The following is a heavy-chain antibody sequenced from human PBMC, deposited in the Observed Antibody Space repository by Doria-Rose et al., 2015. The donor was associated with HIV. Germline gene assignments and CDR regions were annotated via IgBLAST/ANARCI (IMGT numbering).Heavy chain of an antibody. J-gene: IGHJ4*02. Sequence: SGPVLVKPTETLTLTCTVSGVSLSSPGMGVSWIRQPPGKALEWLANIFSDDERSYKTSLKSRLTISRGTSKRQVVLTMTDRDPVDTATYYCARIKSSRWYHKYYFDFWGQGTLVIVSA. V-gene: IGHV2-26*01. CDR1: GVSLSSPGMG. CDR3: ARIKSSRWYHKYYFDF. D-gene: IGHD6-13*01. CDR2: IFSDDER.